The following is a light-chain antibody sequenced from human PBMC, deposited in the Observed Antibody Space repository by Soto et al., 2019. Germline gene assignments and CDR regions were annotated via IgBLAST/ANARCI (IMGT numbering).Light chain of an antibody. J-gene: IGKJ1*01. V-gene: IGKV3-15*01. CDR3: QQYNNWPWT. Sequence: EIVMTQSPATLSVSPGERATLSCRASQSVSSNLAWYQQKPGQAPRLLIYGASTRATGIQARFSGSGSGTEFTLTISSLQSEDFAVYYCQQYNNWPWTFSQGTKVEIK. CDR1: QSVSSN. CDR2: GAS.